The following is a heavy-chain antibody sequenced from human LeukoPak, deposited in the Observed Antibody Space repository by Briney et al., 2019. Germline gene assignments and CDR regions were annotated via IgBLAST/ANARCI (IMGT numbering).Heavy chain of an antibody. V-gene: IGHV3-33*01. D-gene: IGHD3-10*01. Sequence: GGFLRLSCAASGFTFSSYGMHWVRQAPGKGLEWVAVIWYDGSNKYYADSVKGRFTISRDNSKNTLYLQMNSLRAEDTAVYYCARDYYGSGSYYSWYYYYGMDVWGQGTTVTISS. CDR2: IWYDGSNK. J-gene: IGHJ6*02. CDR3: ARDYYGSGSYYSWYYYYGMDV. CDR1: GFTFSSYG.